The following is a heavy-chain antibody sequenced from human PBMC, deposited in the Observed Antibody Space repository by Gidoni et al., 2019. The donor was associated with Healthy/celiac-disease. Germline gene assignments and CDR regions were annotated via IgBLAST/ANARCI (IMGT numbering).Heavy chain of an antibody. J-gene: IGHJ4*02. V-gene: IGHV3-23*01. CDR1: GFTFSSYA. CDR3: AKELDYGDYAPYFDY. CDR2: ISGRGGST. D-gene: IGHD4-17*01. Sequence: EVQLLESGGGLVQPGGSLRLSCADSGFTFSSYAMSWVRQAPGKVVEWVSAISGRGGSTYYADSVKGRFTISRDNSKNTLYLQMNSLRAEDTAVYYCAKELDYGDYAPYFDYWGQGTLVTVSS.